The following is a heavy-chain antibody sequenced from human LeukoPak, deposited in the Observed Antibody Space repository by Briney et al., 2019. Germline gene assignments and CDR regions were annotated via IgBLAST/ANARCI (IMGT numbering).Heavy chain of an antibody. J-gene: IGHJ6*02. CDR3: AKGIKDSSGYSYYFYAINV. Sequence: GGSLRLSCAASGFTFSSYAMSWVRQAPGKGLEWVSGVSSSGDNTYHADSVKGRFTISRDNSKNTVYLQMNSLRAEDTAVYYCAKGIKDSSGYSYYFYAINVWGQGTTVTVSS. CDR1: GFTFSSYA. V-gene: IGHV3-23*01. D-gene: IGHD3-22*01. CDR2: VSSSGDNT.